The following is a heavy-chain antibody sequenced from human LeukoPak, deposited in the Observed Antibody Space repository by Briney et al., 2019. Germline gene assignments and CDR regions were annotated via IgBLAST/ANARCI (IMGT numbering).Heavy chain of an antibody. J-gene: IGHJ6*03. CDR3: ARGGVAPYYYMDV. CDR1: GGSISSSSYY. D-gene: IGHD3-10*01. V-gene: IGHV4-39*07. Sequence: PSETLSLTCTVSGGSISSSSYYWGWIRQPPGKGLEWIGSIYYSGSTYYNPSLKSRVTISVDTSKNQFSLKLSSVTAADTAVYYCARGGVAPYYYMDVWGKGTTVTVSS. CDR2: IYYSGST.